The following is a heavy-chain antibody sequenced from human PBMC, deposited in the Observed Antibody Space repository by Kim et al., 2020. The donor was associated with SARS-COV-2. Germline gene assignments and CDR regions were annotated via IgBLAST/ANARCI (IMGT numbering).Heavy chain of an antibody. D-gene: IGHD3-22*01. Sequence: ASVKVSCKASGYTFTSYAMNWVRQAPGQGLEWMGWINTNTGNPTYAQGFTGRFVFSLDTSVSTAYLQISSLKAEDTAVYYCARDPPTRNDSSGYDDYWGQGTLVTVSS. CDR2: INTNTGNP. V-gene: IGHV7-4-1*02. CDR1: GYTFTSYA. J-gene: IGHJ4*02. CDR3: ARDPPTRNDSSGYDDY.